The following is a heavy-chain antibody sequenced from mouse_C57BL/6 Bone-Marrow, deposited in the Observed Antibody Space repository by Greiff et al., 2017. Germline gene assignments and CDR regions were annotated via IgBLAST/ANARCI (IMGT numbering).Heavy chain of an antibody. J-gene: IGHJ4*01. CDR2: IYPGDGDT. CDR3: ARGGGYDDAMDY. CDR1: GYAFSSYW. Sequence: QVQLQQSGAELVKPGASVKISCKASGYAFSSYWMNWVKQRPGKGLEWIGQIYPGDGDTNYNGKFKGKATLTADKSSSTAYMQLSSLTSEDSAVYFFARGGGYDDAMDYWGQGTTLTVSS. V-gene: IGHV1-80*01. D-gene: IGHD2-2*01.